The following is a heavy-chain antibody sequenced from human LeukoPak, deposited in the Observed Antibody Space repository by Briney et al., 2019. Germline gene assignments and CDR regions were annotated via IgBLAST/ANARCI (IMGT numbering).Heavy chain of an antibody. J-gene: IGHJ4*02. Sequence: GGSLRLSCSASGFNFSVYWMTWVRQAPGKGLEWVANIKDDGSDKYYMESVKGRFTISRDNAKNSLHLQLNSLRAEDTAVYYCARERGSGYYYFDYWGQGTLVTVSS. V-gene: IGHV3-7*01. CDR1: GFNFSVYW. CDR2: IKDDGSDK. CDR3: ARERGSGYYYFDY. D-gene: IGHD5-12*01.